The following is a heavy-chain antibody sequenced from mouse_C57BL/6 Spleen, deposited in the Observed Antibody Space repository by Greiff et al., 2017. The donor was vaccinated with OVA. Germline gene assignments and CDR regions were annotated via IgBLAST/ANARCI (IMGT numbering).Heavy chain of an antibody. J-gene: IGHJ3*01. D-gene: IGHD2-4*01. Sequence: VQLQQPGAELVKPGASVKLSCKASGYTFTSYWMHWVQQRPGQGLEWIGMIHPHSGSTNSNEKFTSKATLTVDKSSSTAYMHLSSLTSEDSAVYYCASPGPIDYDYEAAWFAYWGQGTLGTGAA. CDR2: IHPHSGST. V-gene: IGHV1-64*01. CDR1: GYTFTSYW. CDR3: ASPGPIDYDYEAAWFAY.